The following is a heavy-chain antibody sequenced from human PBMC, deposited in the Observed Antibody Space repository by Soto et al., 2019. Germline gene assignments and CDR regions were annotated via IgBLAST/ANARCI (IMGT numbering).Heavy chain of an antibody. V-gene: IGHV4-61*01. CDR2: IYYSGST. D-gene: IGHD4-17*01. CDR3: ASRGDYDFDY. J-gene: IGHJ4*02. CDR1: GASVSSGSYY. Sequence: QVQLQESGPGLVKPSETLSLTCTVSGASVSSGSYYWSWIRKPPGKGLEWIGYIYYSGSTNYNPSLKRRVTISVDTTKNQFSLRLSSETAADTAVYYCASRGDYDFDYWGQGTLVTVSS.